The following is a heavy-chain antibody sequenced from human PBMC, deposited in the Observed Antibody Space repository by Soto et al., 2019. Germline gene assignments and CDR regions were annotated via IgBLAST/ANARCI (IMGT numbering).Heavy chain of an antibody. CDR2: ISSSSSYI. Sequence: PGGSLRLACAASLFTFSSYSMNWVRQAPGEGLEWVSSISSSSSYIYYADSVKGRFTISRDNAKNSLYLQMNSLRAEDTAVYYCARDHNTFQDNWNYCDYGMDVWGQGTTVTVSS. CDR3: ARDHNTFQDNWNYCDYGMDV. D-gene: IGHD1-7*01. V-gene: IGHV3-21*01. CDR1: LFTFSSYS. J-gene: IGHJ6*02.